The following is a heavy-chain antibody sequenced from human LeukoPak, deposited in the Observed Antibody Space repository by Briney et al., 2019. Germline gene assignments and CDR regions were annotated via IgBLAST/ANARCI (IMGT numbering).Heavy chain of an antibody. Sequence: EASVKVSCKASGYTFTSYGISWVRQAPGQGLEWMGWISAYNGNTNYAQKLQGRVTMTTDTSTTTAYMELRTLRSDDTAVYYCARDAYCSGTSCQNFDYWGQGTLVTVSS. CDR2: ISAYNGNT. CDR1: GYTFTSYG. V-gene: IGHV1-18*01. D-gene: IGHD2-2*01. J-gene: IGHJ4*02. CDR3: ARDAYCSGTSCQNFDY.